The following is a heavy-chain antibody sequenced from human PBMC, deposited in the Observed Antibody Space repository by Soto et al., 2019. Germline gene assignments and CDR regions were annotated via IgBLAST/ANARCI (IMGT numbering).Heavy chain of an antibody. J-gene: IGHJ4*02. V-gene: IGHV3-30*03. CDR2: ISYDGSNK. Sequence: QVQLVESGGGVVQPGRSLRLSCAASGFPFSSDGRHWVRQAPGKRLEWVAVISYDGSNKYYVYSVKGRLAISRDNSATTPFPPMNSLRPVDTALYSCVGGMYYLDNRGQGTLVTVSP. CDR1: GFPFSSDG. D-gene: IGHD3-16*01. CDR3: VGGMYYLDN.